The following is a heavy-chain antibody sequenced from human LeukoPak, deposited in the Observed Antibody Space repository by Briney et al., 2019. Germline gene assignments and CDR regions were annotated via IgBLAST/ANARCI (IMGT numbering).Heavy chain of an antibody. D-gene: IGHD3-22*01. V-gene: IGHV4-34*01. CDR2: INHSGST. Sequence: GSLRLSCAASGFTFSIYSMNWVRQPPGKGLEWIGEINHSGSTNYNPSLKSRVTISVDTSKNQFSLKLSSVTAADTAVYYCARRAVYYDSSGYYSRFDYWGQGTLVTVSS. CDR3: ARRAVYYDSSGYYSRFDY. CDR1: GFTFSIYS. J-gene: IGHJ4*02.